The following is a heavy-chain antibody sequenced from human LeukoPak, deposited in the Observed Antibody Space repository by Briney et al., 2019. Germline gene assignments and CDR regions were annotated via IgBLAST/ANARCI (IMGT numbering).Heavy chain of an antibody. V-gene: IGHV3-74*01. CDR2: ISSDGSST. Sequence: GGSLRLSCAASGFTFCSYWIRWVRQPPGKGLVWVSRISSDGSSTTYADSVKGRFTISRDNAKNTLYLQMNSLRAEDTAVYYCARDTNYVVDLRGQGTTVTVSS. CDR1: GFTFCSYW. CDR3: ARDTNYVVDL. D-gene: IGHD1-1*01. J-gene: IGHJ6*02.